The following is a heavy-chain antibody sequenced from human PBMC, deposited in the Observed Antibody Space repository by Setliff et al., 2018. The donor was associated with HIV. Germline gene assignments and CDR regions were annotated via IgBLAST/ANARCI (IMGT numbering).Heavy chain of an antibody. J-gene: IGHJ6*04. CDR1: GGSIISSNYY. CDR3: AKKYSDFWSGQTDV. Sequence: TLSLTCNVSGGSIISSNYYWSWIRQPPGKGLEWIASVYYSGGSYYNPSLKTRITLSVDMSKDQFSLRLTSVSAADTAVYYCAKKYSDFWSGQTDVWDKGTTVTVSS. D-gene: IGHD3-3*01. CDR2: VYYSGGS. V-gene: IGHV4-39*01.